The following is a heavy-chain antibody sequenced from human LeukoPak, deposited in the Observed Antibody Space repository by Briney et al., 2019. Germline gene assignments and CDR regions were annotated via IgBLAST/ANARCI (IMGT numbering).Heavy chain of an antibody. V-gene: IGHV3-9*01. J-gene: IGHJ4*02. D-gene: IGHD6-13*01. CDR1: GFTFDDYA. Sequence: GGSLRLSCAASGFTFDDYAMHWVRQAPGKGLEWVSGISWNSGSIGYADSVKGRFTISRDNAKNSLYLQMNSLRAEDTAVYHCARRIAAAGNYFDYWGQGTLVTVSS. CDR3: ARRIAAAGNYFDY. CDR2: ISWNSGSI.